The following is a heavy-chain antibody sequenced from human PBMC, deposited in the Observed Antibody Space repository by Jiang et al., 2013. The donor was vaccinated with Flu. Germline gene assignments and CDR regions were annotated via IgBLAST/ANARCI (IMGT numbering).Heavy chain of an antibody. V-gene: IGHV1-69*04. D-gene: IGHD3-22*01. Sequence: WVRQAPGQGLEWMGRIIPILGIANYAQKFQGRVTITADKSTSTAYMELSSLRSEDTAVYYCARDYYDSSGYYRDYWGQGTLVTVSS. J-gene: IGHJ4*02. CDR3: ARDYYDSSGYYRDY. CDR2: IIPILGIA.